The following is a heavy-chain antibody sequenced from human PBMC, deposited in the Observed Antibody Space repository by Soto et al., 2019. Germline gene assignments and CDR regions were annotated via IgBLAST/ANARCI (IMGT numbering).Heavy chain of an antibody. V-gene: IGHV4-39*01. CDR2: IYYSGST. CDR1: GGSISSSSYY. Sequence: PSETLSLTCTVPGGSISSSSYYWGWIRQPPGKGLEWIGSIYYSGSTYYNPSLKSRVTISVDTSKNQFSLKLGSVTAADTAVYYCWLSLNYYYGMDVWGQGTTVT. CDR3: WLSLNYYYGMDV. D-gene: IGHD5-12*01. J-gene: IGHJ6*02.